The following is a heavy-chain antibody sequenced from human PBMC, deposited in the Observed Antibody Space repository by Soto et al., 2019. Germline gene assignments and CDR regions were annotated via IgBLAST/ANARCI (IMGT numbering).Heavy chain of an antibody. CDR2: ISYDGSNK. D-gene: IGHD3-22*01. V-gene: IGHV3-30-3*01. CDR1: GFTFSSYA. J-gene: IGHJ4*02. CDR3: ARERGVGYYDSSGHPGMIDY. Sequence: QVQLLESGGGVVQPGRSLRLSCAASGFTFSSYAMHWVRQAPGKGLEWVAVISYDGSNKYYADSVKGRFTISRDNSKNTRDLQMNSRRAEDTDVYYCARERGVGYYDSSGHPGMIDYWGQGTLVTVSS.